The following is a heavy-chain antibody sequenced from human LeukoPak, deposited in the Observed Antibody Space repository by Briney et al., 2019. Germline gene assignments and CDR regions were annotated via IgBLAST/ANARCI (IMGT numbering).Heavy chain of an antibody. D-gene: IGHD2-2*01. CDR1: GFTFSSYS. V-gene: IGHV3-21*01. Sequence: GGSLRLSCAASGFTFSSYSMNCVRQAAGKWLEWVSSISSSSSYIYYADSVKGRFTISRDNAKKSLYLQMNSLRAEDTAVYYCARGGGYCSSTSCYYFDSWGQGTLVTVSS. CDR3: ARGGGYCSSTSCYYFDS. CDR2: ISSSSSYI. J-gene: IGHJ4*02.